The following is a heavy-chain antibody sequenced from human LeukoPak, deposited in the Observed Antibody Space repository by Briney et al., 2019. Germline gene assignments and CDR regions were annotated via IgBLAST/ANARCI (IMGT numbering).Heavy chain of an antibody. CDR3: ARGKRGKGLKTYYYDSSGYWPIDY. CDR2: INHSGST. Sequence: SETLSLTCAVYGGAFSGYYWSWIRQPPGKGLEWIGEINHSGSTNYNPSLKSRVTISVDTSKNQFSLKLSSVTAADTAVYYCARGKRGKGLKTYYYDSSGYWPIDYWGQGTLVTVSS. CDR1: GGAFSGYY. V-gene: IGHV4-34*01. J-gene: IGHJ4*02. D-gene: IGHD3-22*01.